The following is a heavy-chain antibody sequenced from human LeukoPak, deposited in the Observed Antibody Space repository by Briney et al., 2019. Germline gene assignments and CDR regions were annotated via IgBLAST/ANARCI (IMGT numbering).Heavy chain of an antibody. J-gene: IGHJ4*02. V-gene: IGHV4-38-2*02. D-gene: IGHD3-10*01. Sequence: ASETLSLTCTVSGYSISSGYYWGWIRQPPGKGLEWIGSIYHSGSTYYNPSLKSRVTISVDTSKNQFSLKLSSVTAADTAVYYCARASRELDYWGQGTLVTVSS. CDR1: GYSISSGYY. CDR2: IYHSGST. CDR3: ARASRELDY.